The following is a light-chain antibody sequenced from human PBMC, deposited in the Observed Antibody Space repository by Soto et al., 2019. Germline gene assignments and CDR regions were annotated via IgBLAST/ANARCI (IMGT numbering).Light chain of an antibody. CDR1: QSISSY. CDR2: AAS. V-gene: IGKV1-27*01. J-gene: IGKJ5*01. Sequence: DVQMTQYKSSLSASVGDRVTITCRASQSISSYLAWYQQKPGKVPKLLIYAASTLQSGVPSRFSGSGSGTDFTLTISSLQPEDVATYYCQKYNSAPRTFGQGTRLAI. CDR3: QKYNSAPRT.